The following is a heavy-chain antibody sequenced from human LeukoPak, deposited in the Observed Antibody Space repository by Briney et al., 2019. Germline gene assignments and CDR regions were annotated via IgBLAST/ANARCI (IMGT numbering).Heavy chain of an antibody. CDR3: ARGRGSGAEFDY. D-gene: IGHD6-19*01. CDR2: ISSSSSYI. Sequence: PGGSLRLSCAASGFNFGSYSMNWVRQAPGKGLEWVSSISSSSSYIYYADSVKGRFTISRDNAKNSLYLQMNSLRAEDTAVYYCARGRGSGAEFDYWGQGTLVTVSS. CDR1: GFNFGSYS. V-gene: IGHV3-21*01. J-gene: IGHJ4*02.